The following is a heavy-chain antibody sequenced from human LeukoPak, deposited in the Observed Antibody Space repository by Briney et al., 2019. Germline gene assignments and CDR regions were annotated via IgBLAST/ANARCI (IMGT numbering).Heavy chain of an antibody. J-gene: IGHJ4*02. CDR2: IYSGGST. Sequence: GGSLRLSCAASGFTVSSNYMSWVRQAPGKGLEWVSVIYSGGSTYYADSVKGRFTISRDNSKNTLYLQMNSLRAEDTAVYYCARDGGDDYVWGSYRSCQSYWGQGTLVTVSS. CDR3: ARDGGDDYVWGSYRSCQSY. D-gene: IGHD3-16*02. V-gene: IGHV3-66*01. CDR1: GFTVSSNY.